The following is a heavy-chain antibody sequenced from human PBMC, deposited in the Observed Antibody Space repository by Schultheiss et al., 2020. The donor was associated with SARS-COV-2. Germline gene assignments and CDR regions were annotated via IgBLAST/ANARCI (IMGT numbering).Heavy chain of an antibody. D-gene: IGHD1-26*01. CDR2: ISGSGGST. J-gene: IGHJ4*02. CDR3: ARGFGSHPIDY. Sequence: GGSLRLSCAASGFTFSDYYMSWIRQAPGKGLEWVSAISGSGGSTYYADSVKGRFTISRDNSKNSLYLQMNSLRAEDTAVYYCARGFGSHPIDYWGQGTLVTVSS. CDR1: GFTFSDYY. V-gene: IGHV3-23*01.